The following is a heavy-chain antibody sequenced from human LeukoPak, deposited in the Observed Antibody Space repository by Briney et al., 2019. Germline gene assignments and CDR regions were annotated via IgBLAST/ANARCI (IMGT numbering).Heavy chain of an antibody. CDR3: ARGHYDVLAASYKWTPDY. CDR2: ITSGVDYI. CDR1: GFTFNTFN. J-gene: IGHJ4*02. Sequence: GGSLRLSCAASGFTFNTFNMNWVRQAPGKGLEWVSSITSGVDYIYYADSVTRRFTTSRDNAKNSLSLQLNSLRVEDTAVYYCARGHYDVLAASYKWTPDYWGQGTLVTVSS. D-gene: IGHD3-9*01. V-gene: IGHV3-21*01.